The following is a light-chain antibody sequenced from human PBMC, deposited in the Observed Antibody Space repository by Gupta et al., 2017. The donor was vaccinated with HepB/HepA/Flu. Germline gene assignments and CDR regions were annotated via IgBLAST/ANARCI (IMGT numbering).Light chain of an antibody. CDR1: QSLLHSTGFHH. CDR3: KQAARTPFT. Sequence: DIEMTHSPLSLPVTPGEPPSISCRSSQSLLHSTGFHHLDWYLQKPGQAPQLLIFCASHRASGVPDRFSGSGSGTDFTLTISRVEAEDVADYYCKQAARTPFTFGQGTKLEIK. J-gene: IGKJ2*01. CDR2: CAS. V-gene: IGKV2-28*01.